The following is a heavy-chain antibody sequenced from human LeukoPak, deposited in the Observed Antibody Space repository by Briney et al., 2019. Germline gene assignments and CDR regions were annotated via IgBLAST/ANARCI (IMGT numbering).Heavy chain of an antibody. Sequence: GESLQISCKGSGYSFTSYWIGWVRQMPGKGLEWMGIIYPGDSDTRYSPSFQGQVTISADKSISTAYLQWSSLKASDTAMYYCARHRQQRVFEVVNHSHSCYPDYWGQGTLVTVSS. CDR3: ARHRQQRVFEVVNHSHSCYPDY. CDR1: GYSFTSYW. V-gene: IGHV5-51*01. D-gene: IGHD3-3*01. J-gene: IGHJ4*02. CDR2: IYPGDSDT.